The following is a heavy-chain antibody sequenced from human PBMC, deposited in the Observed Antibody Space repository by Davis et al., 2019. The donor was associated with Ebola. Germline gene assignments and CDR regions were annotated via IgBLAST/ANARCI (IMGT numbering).Heavy chain of an antibody. D-gene: IGHD6-13*01. CDR2: IIPILGIA. CDR3: ARALYSSSWYWFDP. V-gene: IGHV1-69*04. Sequence: SVKVSCKASGGTFSSYAISWVRQAPGQGLEWMGRIIPILGIANYAQKFQGRVTITADKSTSTAYMELSSLRSEDTAVYYCARALYSSSWYWFDPWGQGTLVTVSS. CDR1: GGTFSSYA. J-gene: IGHJ5*02.